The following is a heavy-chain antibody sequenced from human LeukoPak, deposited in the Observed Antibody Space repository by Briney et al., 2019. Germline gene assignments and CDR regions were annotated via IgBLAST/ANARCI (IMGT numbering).Heavy chain of an antibody. CDR1: GFTFSNYA. J-gene: IGHJ4*02. V-gene: IGHV3-23*01. Sequence: GGSLRLSCAASGFTFSNYAMSWVRQAPGKGLEWVSTISGGTDTTYYADSVKGRFTISRDNSKNTLYLQMNSLRAEDTAVYFCAKDLGIYGDYFWAFDYWGQGTLVTVSS. CDR3: AKDLGIYGDYFWAFDY. D-gene: IGHD4-17*01. CDR2: ISGGTDTT.